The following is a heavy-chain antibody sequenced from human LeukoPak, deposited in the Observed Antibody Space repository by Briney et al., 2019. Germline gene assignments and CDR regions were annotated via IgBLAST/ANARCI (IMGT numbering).Heavy chain of an antibody. Sequence: GGSLRLSCAASGSTFSSYWMHWVRQVPGEGLVWVSRIDTHGSTTDYADSVRGRFAISRDNAKNTLYLQMNSLGADDTALYYCARDLRGNRDYWGQGTLVTVSS. CDR2: IDTHGSTT. D-gene: IGHD4-23*01. CDR1: GSTFSSYW. J-gene: IGHJ4*02. CDR3: ARDLRGNRDY. V-gene: IGHV3-74*01.